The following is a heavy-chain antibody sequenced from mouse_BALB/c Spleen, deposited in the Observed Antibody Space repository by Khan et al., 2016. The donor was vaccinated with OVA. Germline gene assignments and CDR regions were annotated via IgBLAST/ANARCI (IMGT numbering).Heavy chain of an antibody. CDR1: GYSITSDYA. V-gene: IGHV3-2*02. CDR3: ARGRSY. Sequence: EVQLQESGPGLVKPSQSLSLTCTVTGYSITSDYAWNWIRQFPGNKLEWMGYISYSGITSYTPSLKSRIPITRDTSKNQFFLQLTSVTTEDTATYYCARGRSYWGQGTLVTVSA. D-gene: IGHD3-3*01. J-gene: IGHJ3*01. CDR2: ISYSGIT.